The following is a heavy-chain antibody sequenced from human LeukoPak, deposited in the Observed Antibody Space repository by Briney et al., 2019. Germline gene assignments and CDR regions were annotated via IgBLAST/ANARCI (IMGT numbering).Heavy chain of an antibody. Sequence: PSETLSLTCAVPGGSFSGYYWYWIRQPPGKGLEWIGEINLVESTNYYPSLKSRATLSVDTSKDQFSLKLTSVTAADTAVYYCARGRTYYYDTSGYYPSIYYGMDVWGQGTTVIVSS. CDR2: INLVEST. CDR3: ARGRTYYYDTSGYYPSIYYGMDV. V-gene: IGHV4-34*01. J-gene: IGHJ6*02. D-gene: IGHD3-22*01. CDR1: GGSFSGYY.